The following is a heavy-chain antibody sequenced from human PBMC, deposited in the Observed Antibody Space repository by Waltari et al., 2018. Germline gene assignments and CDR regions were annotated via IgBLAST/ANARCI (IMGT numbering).Heavy chain of an antibody. CDR3: VKDTHYDFWSAKGHYYYYGMDA. Sequence: EVQLVESGGDVVQPGGSLRLSCSASRFTFRDYAMHWIRQAPGKGLAYVSTISSDGVGTYYADPVRGRFTISRDNSRDTLFLQMSSLRVEDTAIYYCVKDTHYDFWSAKGHYYYYGMDAWGQGTTVTVSS. V-gene: IGHV3-64D*08. CDR2: ISSDGVGT. CDR1: RFTFRDYA. D-gene: IGHD3-3*01. J-gene: IGHJ6*02.